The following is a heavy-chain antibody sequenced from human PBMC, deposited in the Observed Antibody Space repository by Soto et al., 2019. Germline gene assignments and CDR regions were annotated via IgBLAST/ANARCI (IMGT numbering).Heavy chain of an antibody. V-gene: IGHV4-31*03. CDR2: IYYSGST. J-gene: IGHJ3*02. Sequence: QVQLQESGPGLVKPSQTLSLTCTVSGGPISSGGYYWSWIRQHPGKGLEWIGYIYYSGSTYYNPSLKSRVTISVDTSKNQFSLKLSSVTAADTAVYYCARALKQWHLTSYALDIWGQGTMVTVSS. CDR1: GGPISSGGYY. CDR3: ARALKQWHLTSYALDI. D-gene: IGHD6-19*01.